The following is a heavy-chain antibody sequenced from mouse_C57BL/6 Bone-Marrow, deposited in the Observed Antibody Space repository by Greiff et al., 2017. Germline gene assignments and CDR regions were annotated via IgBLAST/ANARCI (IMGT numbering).Heavy chain of an antibody. D-gene: IGHD4-1*01. Sequence: DVKLQESGAELVRPGASVKLSCTASGFNIKDDYMHWVKQRPEQGLEWIGWIDPENGDTEYASKFQGKATITADTSSNTAYLQLSSLTSEDTAVYYCTANGGAYWGQGTLVTVSA. CDR1: GFNIKDDY. V-gene: IGHV14-4*01. CDR3: TANGGAY. CDR2: IDPENGDT. J-gene: IGHJ3*01.